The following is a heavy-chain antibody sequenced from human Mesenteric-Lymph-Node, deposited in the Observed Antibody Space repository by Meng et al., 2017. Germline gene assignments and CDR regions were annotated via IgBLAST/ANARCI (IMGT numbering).Heavy chain of an antibody. J-gene: IGHJ4*02. CDR2: INGGNGKT. Sequence: QLRLVQLWVELRPVWASVKVSCTASGYTFTPDAIHWLLQAPGQRLEWMGWINGGNGKTKYSQRFQGRVSFTRDTSARTASMELSSLTSEDTAVYYCARDRGIVVAFEYWGQGTLVTVSS. D-gene: IGHD1-26*01. CDR3: ARDRGIVVAFEY. V-gene: IGHV1-3*01. CDR1: GYTFTPDA.